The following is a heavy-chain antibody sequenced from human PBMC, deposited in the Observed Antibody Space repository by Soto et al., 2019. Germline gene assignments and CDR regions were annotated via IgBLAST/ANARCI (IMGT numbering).Heavy chain of an antibody. J-gene: IGHJ4*02. CDR1: GFSFSSYT. CDR2: INNNSGRK. Sequence: PGGSLRLSCAASGFSFSSYTMNCVRQAPGKGLEWVSSINNNSGRKYYADSVKGRFTISRDNSKNTLFLQMNSLKAEDTAVYFCAKDGDYEYFDYWCQGTQVTVSS. V-gene: IGHV3-23*01. CDR3: AKDGDYEYFDY. D-gene: IGHD3-22*01.